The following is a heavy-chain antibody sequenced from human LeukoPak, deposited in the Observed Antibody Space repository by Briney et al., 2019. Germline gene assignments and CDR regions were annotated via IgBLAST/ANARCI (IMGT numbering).Heavy chain of an antibody. V-gene: IGHV4-4*07. J-gene: IGHJ3*02. D-gene: IGHD3-22*01. CDR3: ARGLCYYDSPDAFDI. CDR1: GGSLSSYY. CDR2: IYTSGST. Sequence: SETLSLTCTVSGGSLSSYYWSWIRQPAGKGLEWIGRIYTSGSTNYNPSLKSRVTMSVDTSKNQFSLKLSSVTAADTAVYYCARGLCYYDSPDAFDIWGQGTMVTVSS.